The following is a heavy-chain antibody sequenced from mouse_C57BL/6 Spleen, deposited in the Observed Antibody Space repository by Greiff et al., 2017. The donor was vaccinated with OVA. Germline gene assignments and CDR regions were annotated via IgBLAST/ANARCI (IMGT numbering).Heavy chain of an antibody. CDR3: ASPLIIPYAMDY. D-gene: IGHD1-3*01. CDR1: GYTFTSYW. J-gene: IGHJ4*01. V-gene: IGHV1-7*01. CDR2: INPSSGYT. Sequence: QVQLQQSGAELAKPGASVKLSCKASGYTFTSYWMHWVKPRPGQGLEWIGYINPSSGYTKYNQKFKDKATLTADKSSSTAYMQLSSLTYEDSAVYYCASPLIIPYAMDYWGQGTSVTVSS.